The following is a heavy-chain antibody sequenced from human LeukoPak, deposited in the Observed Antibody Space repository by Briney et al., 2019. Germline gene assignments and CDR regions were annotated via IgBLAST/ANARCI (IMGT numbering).Heavy chain of an antibody. CDR1: GVTFSSYE. J-gene: IGHJ4*02. D-gene: IGHD2-21*01. CDR3: ARVDRGFHIVVDY. CDR2: ISSSGSTI. V-gene: IGHV3-48*03. Sequence: GGALRLSCAASGVTFSSYEMKCVCEAPGEGLGWGSCISSSGSTIHYADSVKRRFTNSRENAKNSLYLQMNSLRAENTALYYSARVDRGFHIVVDYWGQGPLVTVSS.